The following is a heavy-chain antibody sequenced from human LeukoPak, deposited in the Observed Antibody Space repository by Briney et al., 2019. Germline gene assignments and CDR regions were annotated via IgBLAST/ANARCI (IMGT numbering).Heavy chain of an antibody. Sequence: KLGESLKISCKGSGYSFTSYWIGWVRQMPGKGLEWMGIIYPGDSDTRYSPSFQGQVTISADKSISTAYLQWSSLKASDTAMYYCARLDRYSRLYHWFDPWGQGTLVTVSS. V-gene: IGHV5-51*01. CDR2: IYPGDSDT. J-gene: IGHJ5*02. D-gene: IGHD6-13*01. CDR1: GYSFTSYW. CDR3: ARLDRYSRLYHWFDP.